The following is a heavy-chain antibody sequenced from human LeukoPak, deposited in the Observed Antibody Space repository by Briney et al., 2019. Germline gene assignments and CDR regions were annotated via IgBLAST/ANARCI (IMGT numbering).Heavy chain of an antibody. J-gene: IGHJ4*02. D-gene: IGHD5-24*01. CDR3: ARELGWRDGYNYVGY. CDR2: IKSDGSSA. CDR1: GFTFSSYA. Sequence: GGSLRLSCAASGFTFSSYAMSWVRQAPGKGLEWVSRIKSDGSSANYVDSVKGRFTISRDNAKNTLYLQMNSLRAEDTAVYYCARELGWRDGYNYVGYWGQGTLVTVSS. V-gene: IGHV3-74*01.